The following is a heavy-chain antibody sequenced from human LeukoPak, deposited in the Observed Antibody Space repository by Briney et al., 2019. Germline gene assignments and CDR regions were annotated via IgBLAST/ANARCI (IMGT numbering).Heavy chain of an antibody. J-gene: IGHJ3*02. CDR1: GFTFSSYS. CDR3: ARVPSTILRASDI. D-gene: IGHD2-2*01. Sequence: GGSLRLSCAASGFTFSSYSMNWLRQAPGKGLEWVSYISSSSSTIYYADSVKGRFTISRDNAKNSLYLQMNSLRAEDTAVYYCARVPSTILRASDIWAQGTMVTVSS. V-gene: IGHV3-48*01. CDR2: ISSSSSTI.